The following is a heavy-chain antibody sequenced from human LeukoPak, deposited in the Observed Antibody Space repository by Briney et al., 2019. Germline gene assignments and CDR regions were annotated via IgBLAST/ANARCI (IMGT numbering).Heavy chain of an antibody. CDR3: ARAYSGYDFFDY. J-gene: IGHJ4*02. D-gene: IGHD5-12*01. V-gene: IGHV1-69*13. CDR2: IIPIFGTA. Sequence: SVKVSCKASEGTFSRYAISWVRQAPGQGLEWMGGIIPIFGTANYAQKFQGRVTITADESTSTAYMEVSSLRSEDTAVYYCARAYSGYDFFDYWGQGILVTVSS. CDR1: EGTFSRYA.